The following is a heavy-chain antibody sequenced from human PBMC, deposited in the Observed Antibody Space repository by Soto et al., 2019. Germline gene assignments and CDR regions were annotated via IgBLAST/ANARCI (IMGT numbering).Heavy chain of an antibody. CDR1: GITFGDYY. J-gene: IGHJ3*01. Sequence: QVQLVESGGGLVHPGGSLRLSCAASGITFGDYYMSWVRQAPGKGLEWVSDISCSSSNIDYADSVKGRFTISRDNAKNSRYLQTTSLRAEDAALYYSEACSILICDAFDVWGQGTMVTVSS. D-gene: IGHD3-9*01. CDR3: EACSILICDAFDV. CDR2: ISCSSSNI. V-gene: IGHV3-11*05.